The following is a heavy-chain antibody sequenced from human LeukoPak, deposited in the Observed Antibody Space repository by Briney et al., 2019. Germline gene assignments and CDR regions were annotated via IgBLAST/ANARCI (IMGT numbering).Heavy chain of an antibody. CDR3: ARYYSSSGNNWFDP. CDR1: GGSVNSYY. V-gene: IGHV4-59*02. Sequence: SETLSLTCTVSGGSVNSYYWSWIRQPPGKGLEWLGYIDYSGNTNYSPSLQSRLTISVDTSKNQFSLKLTSVTAADTATYYCARYYSSSGNNWFDPWGQGTLVTVSA. J-gene: IGHJ5*02. D-gene: IGHD2-2*01. CDR2: IDYSGNT.